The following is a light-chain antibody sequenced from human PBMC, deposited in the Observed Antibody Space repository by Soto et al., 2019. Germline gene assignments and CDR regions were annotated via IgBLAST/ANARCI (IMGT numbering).Light chain of an antibody. J-gene: IGLJ1*01. V-gene: IGLV2-14*01. Sequence: QSALTQPASVSGSPGQSISISCTGPSSDVGDYISVSWFQQHPGKAPKLMIYEVSNRPSGVSNRFSGSKSGNTASLTISGLQAEDEADYYCSSYTSSSTLYVFGTGTKVTVL. CDR3: SSYTSSSTLYV. CDR1: SSDVGDYIS. CDR2: EVS.